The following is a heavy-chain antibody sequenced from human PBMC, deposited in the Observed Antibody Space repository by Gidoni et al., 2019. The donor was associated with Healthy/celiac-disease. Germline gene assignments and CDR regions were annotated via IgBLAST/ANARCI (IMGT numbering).Heavy chain of an antibody. CDR1: GFTCSSYG. V-gene: IGHV3-30*18. CDR3: AKERLRFSHYYYYMDV. J-gene: IGHJ6*03. D-gene: IGHD3-3*01. Sequence: QVQLVESGGGVVQPGRSLRLSCAASGFTCSSYGMHWVRQAPGKGLEWVAVISYDGSNKYYADSVKGRFTISRDNSKNTLYLQMNSLRAEDTAVYYCAKERLRFSHYYYYMDVWGKGTTVTVSS. CDR2: ISYDGSNK.